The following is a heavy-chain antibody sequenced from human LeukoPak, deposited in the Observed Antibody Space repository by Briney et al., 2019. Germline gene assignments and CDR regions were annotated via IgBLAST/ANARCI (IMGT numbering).Heavy chain of an antibody. CDR2: IIPILGIA. J-gene: IGHJ4*02. D-gene: IGHD2-15*01. CDR3: ARTGDGSGGSCYGYDY. Sequence: SVNVSCKASGGTFSSYAISWVRPAPGQGLEWMGRIIPILGIANYAQKFQGRVTITADKSTSTAYMELSSLRSENTAVYYCARTGDGSGGSCYGYDYWGQGTLVTVSS. CDR1: GGTFSSYA. V-gene: IGHV1-69*04.